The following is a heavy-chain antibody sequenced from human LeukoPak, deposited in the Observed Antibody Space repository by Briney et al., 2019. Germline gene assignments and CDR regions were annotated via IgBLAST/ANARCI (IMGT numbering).Heavy chain of an antibody. CDR2: VNPNSGGT. CDR3: ARLCTSSNCYSQSFDY. V-gene: IGHV1-2*02. J-gene: IGHJ4*02. CDR1: GYTFTGYY. D-gene: IGHD2-2*02. Sequence: ASVKVSCKASGYTFTGYYVHWVRQAPGQGLEWMGWVNPNSGGTKYAQKFQGRVTMTRDTSITTAYLDLSRLRSDDTAVFYCARLCTSSNCYSQSFDYWGQGTLVTVSS.